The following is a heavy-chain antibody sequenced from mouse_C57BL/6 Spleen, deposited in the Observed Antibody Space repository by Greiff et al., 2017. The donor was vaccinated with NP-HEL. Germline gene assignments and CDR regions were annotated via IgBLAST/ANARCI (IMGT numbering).Heavy chain of an antibody. V-gene: IGHV1-7*01. Sequence: QVQLKQSGAELAKPGASVKLSCKASGYTFTSYWMHWVKQRPGQGLEWIGYINPSSGYTKYNQKFKDKATLTADKSSSTAYMQLSSLTYEDSAVYYCARGTVSSYWYFDVWGTGTTVTVSS. D-gene: IGHD1-1*01. CDR3: ARGTVSSYWYFDV. CDR1: GYTFTSYW. J-gene: IGHJ1*03. CDR2: INPSSGYT.